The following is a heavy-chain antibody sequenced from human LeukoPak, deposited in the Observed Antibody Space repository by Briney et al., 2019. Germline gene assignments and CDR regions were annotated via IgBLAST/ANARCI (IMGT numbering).Heavy chain of an antibody. CDR3: ARHGGYPGGSVQDLYYYYYYGMDV. Sequence: VASVKVSCKASGGTFSSYAISWVRQAPGQGLEWMGGIIPIFGTANYAQKFQGRVTITADESTSTAYMELSSLRSEDTAVYYCARHGGYPGGSVQDLYYYYYYGMDVWGQGTTVTVSS. CDR1: GGTFSSYA. J-gene: IGHJ6*02. V-gene: IGHV1-69*13. D-gene: IGHD5-12*01. CDR2: IIPIFGTA.